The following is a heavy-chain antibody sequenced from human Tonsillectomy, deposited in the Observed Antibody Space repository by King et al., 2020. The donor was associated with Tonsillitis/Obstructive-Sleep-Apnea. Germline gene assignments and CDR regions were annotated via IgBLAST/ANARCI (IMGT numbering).Heavy chain of an antibody. CDR1: GFTFSIYN. Sequence: QLVQSGGGLIQPGGSLRLSCAASGFTFSIYNMNWVRQAPGKGLEWVSYITSDNSSMYYADSVKGRFTISRDNAKNSLYLQMNSLRDEDTAVYYCALTTVTTPWGYYFDYWGQGTLVTVSS. D-gene: IGHD4-11*01. V-gene: IGHV3-48*02. J-gene: IGHJ4*02. CDR2: ITSDNSSM. CDR3: ALTTVTTPWGYYFDY.